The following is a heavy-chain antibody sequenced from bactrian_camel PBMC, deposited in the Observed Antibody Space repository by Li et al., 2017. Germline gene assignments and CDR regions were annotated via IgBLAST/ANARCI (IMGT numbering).Heavy chain of an antibody. V-gene: IGHV3S1*01. CDR2: INRGVGTT. Sequence: HVQLVESGGGSVQPGGSLRLSCRGHGYAYNGYCMSWFRQTPGKEREAVASINRGVGTTYYAESVKGRFTITQDNHTTTTLHMNSLTPEDSDMYVCAARRLGWGCRSLMGANEFPYWGQGTQVTVS. CDR3: AARRLGWGCRSLMGANEFPY. D-gene: IGHD5*01. CDR1: GYAYNGYC. J-gene: IGHJ4*01.